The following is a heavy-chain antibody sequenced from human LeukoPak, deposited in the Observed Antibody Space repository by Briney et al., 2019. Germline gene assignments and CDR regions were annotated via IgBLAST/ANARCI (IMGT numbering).Heavy chain of an antibody. CDR3: ARDRRGYFDS. J-gene: IGHJ4*02. D-gene: IGHD3-10*01. CDR2: IYTSGST. CDR1: GGTVRRGY. Sequence: AGTLARDCTASGGTVRRGYWGGIRRPAGKGLEWIGRIYTSGSTNYNPSLKSRVTMSVDTSKNQFSLKLSSVAAADTAVYYCARDRRGYFDSWGQGTLVTASP. V-gene: IGHV4-4*07.